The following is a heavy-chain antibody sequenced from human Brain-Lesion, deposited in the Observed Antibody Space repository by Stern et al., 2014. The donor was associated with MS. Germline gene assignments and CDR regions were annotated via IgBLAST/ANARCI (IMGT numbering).Heavy chain of an antibody. J-gene: IGHJ6*02. CDR3: ARGRVVPGFQYYATDV. Sequence: VQLLESGPGLVKPSQTLSLSCTVSGGSISSGGYYWSWIRQPAGKGLEWIGRIFNSGSTSYNPPLKSGVTISIDTPKNQFSLRLNSMTAADTAVYYCARGRVVPGFQYYATDVWGQGTTVIVSS. D-gene: IGHD2-2*01. CDR2: IFNSGST. V-gene: IGHV4-61*02. CDR1: GGSISSGGYY.